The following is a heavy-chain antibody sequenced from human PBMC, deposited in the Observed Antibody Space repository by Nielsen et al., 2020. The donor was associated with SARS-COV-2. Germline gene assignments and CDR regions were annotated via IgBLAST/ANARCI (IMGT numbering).Heavy chain of an antibody. D-gene: IGHD5-18*01. V-gene: IGHV4-38-2*02. Sequence: WIRQPPGKGLEWIGSIYYSGSTYYNPSLKSRVTISVDTSKNQFTLKLSAVTASDTAVYYCARGYTYSYNYFHPWGQGTLVTVSS. CDR3: ARGYTYSYNYFHP. CDR2: IYYSGST. J-gene: IGHJ5*02.